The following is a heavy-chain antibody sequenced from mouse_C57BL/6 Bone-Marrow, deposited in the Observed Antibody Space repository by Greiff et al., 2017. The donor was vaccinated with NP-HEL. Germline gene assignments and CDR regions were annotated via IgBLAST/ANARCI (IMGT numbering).Heavy chain of an antibody. V-gene: IGHV5-15*01. CDR3: ARRDYGRSWYFDV. CDR1: GFTFSDYG. J-gene: IGHJ1*03. CDR2: ISNLAYSI. Sequence: EVQRVESGGGLVQPGGSLKLSCAASGFTFSDYGMAWVRQAPRKGPAWVAFISNLAYSIYYADTVTGRFTISRENAKNTLYLEMSRLRSEDTAMYYCARRDYGRSWYFDVWGTGTTVTVSS. D-gene: IGHD1-1*01.